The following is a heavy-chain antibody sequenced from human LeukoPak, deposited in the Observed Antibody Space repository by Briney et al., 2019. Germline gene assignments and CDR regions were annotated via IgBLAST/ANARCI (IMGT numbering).Heavy chain of an antibody. CDR1: GGTFSSYA. Sequence: SVKVSCKASGGTFSSYAISWVRQAPGQGLEWTGGTIPIFGTANYAQKFQGRVTITTDESTSTAYMELSSLRSEDTAVYYCARVPPSSGYAIPYYYYYYYMDVWGKGTTVTVSS. CDR2: TIPIFGTA. V-gene: IGHV1-69*05. D-gene: IGHD2-8*01. J-gene: IGHJ6*03. CDR3: ARVPPSSGYAIPYYYYYYYMDV.